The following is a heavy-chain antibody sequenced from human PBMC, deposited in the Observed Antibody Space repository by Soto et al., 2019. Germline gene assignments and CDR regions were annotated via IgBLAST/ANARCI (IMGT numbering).Heavy chain of an antibody. CDR1: GGSFSGYF. Sequence: ETLSLTCAVYGGSFSGYFWNWIRQTPGKGLEWIGKVNHNGRNNYNPSLKSRVTISLDMSKNQISLKLTSVTAADTAVYYCARGGSSDWQVAFDFWGQGXMVTV. J-gene: IGHJ3*01. V-gene: IGHV4-34*01. CDR3: ARGGSSDWQVAFDF. CDR2: VNHNGRN. D-gene: IGHD6-19*01.